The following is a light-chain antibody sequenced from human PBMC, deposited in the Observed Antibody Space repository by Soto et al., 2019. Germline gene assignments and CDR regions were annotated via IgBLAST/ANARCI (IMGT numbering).Light chain of an antibody. CDR1: SSDVGGFDY. CDR2: EVY. Sequence: QSALTQPASVSGSPGQSSTISCTGTSSDVGGFDYVSWYQQYPGKAPKLIITEVYKRPSGVSDRFSGSTFGNTASLTVSGLQAQDEADYYCSSYTTSTTQVFGGGTKLAVL. V-gene: IGLV2-14*01. J-gene: IGLJ3*02. CDR3: SSYTTSTTQV.